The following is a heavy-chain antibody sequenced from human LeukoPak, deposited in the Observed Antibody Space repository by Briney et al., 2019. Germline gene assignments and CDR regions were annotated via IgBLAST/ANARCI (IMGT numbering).Heavy chain of an antibody. J-gene: IGHJ4*02. Sequence: ASVKVSCKASGYTFTGYYMHWVRQAPGQGLEWMGWINPNSGGTNYAQKFQGRVTMTRDTSISTAYMELSRLRSDDTAVYYCARGGQRRDYRVAGTDYWGQGTLVTVSS. D-gene: IGHD6-19*01. CDR3: ARGGQRRDYRVAGTDY. V-gene: IGHV1-2*02. CDR1: GYTFTGYY. CDR2: INPNSGGT.